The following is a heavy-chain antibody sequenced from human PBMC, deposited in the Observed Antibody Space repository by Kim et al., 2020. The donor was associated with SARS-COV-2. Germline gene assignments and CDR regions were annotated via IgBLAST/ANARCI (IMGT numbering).Heavy chain of an antibody. V-gene: IGHV4-59*01. D-gene: IGHD4-4*01. Sequence: SETLSLTCTVSGGSISSYYWSWIRQPPGKGLEWIGYIYYSGSTNYNPSLKSRVTISVDTSKNQFSLKLNSVTAADTAMYYCARDGKDGYSYFDHWGQGTLVTVSS. CDR3: ARDGKDGYSYFDH. CDR1: GGSISSYY. J-gene: IGHJ4*02. CDR2: IYYSGST.